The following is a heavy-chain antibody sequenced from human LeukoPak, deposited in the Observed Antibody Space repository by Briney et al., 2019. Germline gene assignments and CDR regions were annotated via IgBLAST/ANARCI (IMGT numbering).Heavy chain of an antibody. J-gene: IGHJ6*03. CDR1: GGSISSGGYY. CDR2: IYYSGST. V-gene: IGHV4-31*03. Sequence: SGPGLVKPSQTLSLTCTVSGGSISSGGYYWSWIRQHPGKGLEWIGYIYYSGSTYYNPTLKSRVTISVDTSKNQFSLKLSSVTAADTAVYYCARTTNYYYYMDVWGKGTTVTVSS. CDR3: ARTTNYYYYMDV. D-gene: IGHD4-17*01.